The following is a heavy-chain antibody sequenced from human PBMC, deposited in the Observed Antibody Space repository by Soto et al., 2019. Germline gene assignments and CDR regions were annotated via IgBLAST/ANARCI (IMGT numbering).Heavy chain of an antibody. CDR2: IYWDDDK. Sequence: QITLKESGPTLVKPTQTLTLTCTFSGFSLTETGMGVGWIRQPPGKALEWLALIYWDDDKRYSPSLKRGLTLSKDASKTQVVLTKTNVDAVDTATYYCAHRRSGYFDSWGQGTLVTVSS. V-gene: IGHV2-5*02. CDR3: AHRRSGYFDS. CDR1: GFSLTETGMG. J-gene: IGHJ4*02.